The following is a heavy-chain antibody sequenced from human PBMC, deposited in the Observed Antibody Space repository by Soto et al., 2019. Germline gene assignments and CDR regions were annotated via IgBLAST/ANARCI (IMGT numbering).Heavy chain of an antibody. V-gene: IGHV1-18*01. CDR2: ISAYNGNT. D-gene: IGHD2-2*01. CDR1: GYTFTSYG. Sequence: QVQLVQSGAEVKKPGASVKVSCKASGYTFTSYGISWVRQAPGQGLEWMGWISAYNGNTNYAQKLQGRATMTTDTSTSTAYMELRSLRSDDTAVNYCARVSLVPAAMGADGAFDIWRQGTMVTLSS. CDR3: ARVSLVPAAMGADGAFDI. J-gene: IGHJ3*02.